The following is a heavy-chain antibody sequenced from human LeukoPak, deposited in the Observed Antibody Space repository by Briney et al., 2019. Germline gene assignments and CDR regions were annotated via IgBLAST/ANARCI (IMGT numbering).Heavy chain of an antibody. CDR3: ARVPNWASLNWIDP. D-gene: IGHD7-27*01. J-gene: IGHJ5*02. CDR1: GGSFSGYY. V-gene: IGHV4-34*01. CDR2: INHSGST. Sequence: SETLSLTCGVYGGSFSGYYWSWIRQPPGKGLEWIGEINHSGSTKYNPSLKSRVTISVDTSKNQLSLKLSSVTAADTAVYYCARVPNWASLNWIDPWGQGTLVTVSS.